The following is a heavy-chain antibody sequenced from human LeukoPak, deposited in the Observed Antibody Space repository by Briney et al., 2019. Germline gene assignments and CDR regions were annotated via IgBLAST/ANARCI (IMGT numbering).Heavy chain of an antibody. J-gene: IGHJ3*02. D-gene: IGHD4-17*01. CDR2: MNPNSGNT. V-gene: IGHV1-8*01. CDR3: ARGFYGDYGGAAFDI. Sequence: ASVKVSCKASGYTFTSYDINWVRQAPGQGLEWMGWMNPNSGNTGYAQKLQGRVTMTTDTSTSTAYMELRSLRSDDTAVYYCARGFYGDYGGAAFDIWGQGTMVTVSS. CDR1: GYTFTSYD.